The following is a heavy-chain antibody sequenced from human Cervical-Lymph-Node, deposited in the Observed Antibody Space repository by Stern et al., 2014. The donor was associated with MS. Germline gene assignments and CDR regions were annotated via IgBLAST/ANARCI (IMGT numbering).Heavy chain of an antibody. V-gene: IGHV1-69*06. CDR1: GG. CDR2: VIPFVGTS. Sequence: QVQLVESGAEAKKPRSSAKVSCTSSGGISWVRQAPGQGLERMGGVIPFVGTSNYAQKFQGRVTITADTSTNTTYLHLSRLTSADTAVYYCARGSGDNWFGPWGQGTLVTVSS. D-gene: IGHD3-10*01. CDR3: ARGSGDNWFGP. J-gene: IGHJ5*02.